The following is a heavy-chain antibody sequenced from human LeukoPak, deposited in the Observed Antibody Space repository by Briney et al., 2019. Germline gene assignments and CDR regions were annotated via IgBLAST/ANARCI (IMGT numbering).Heavy chain of an antibody. J-gene: IGHJ3*02. V-gene: IGHV4-34*01. CDR2: INHSGST. CDR3: ARGESITMFGVPLDAFDI. D-gene: IGHD3-10*02. Sequence: SETLSLTCAVYGGSFSGYYWSWIRQPPGKGLEWIGEINHSGSTNYNPSLKSRVTISVDTSKNQFSLKLCSVTAADTAVYYCARGESITMFGVPLDAFDIWGQGTMVTVSS. CDR1: GGSFSGYY.